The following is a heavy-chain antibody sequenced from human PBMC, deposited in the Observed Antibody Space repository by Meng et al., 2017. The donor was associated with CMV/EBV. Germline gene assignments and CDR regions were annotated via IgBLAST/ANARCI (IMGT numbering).Heavy chain of an antibody. J-gene: IGHJ5*02. Sequence: SGSDYWSRSRQPPGKGLEWNGNIYYSGSTNNNPSVKSRVTISVDTSKNQFSLKLSSVTAADTAVYYCARSVPCSSTSCYKGAGWFDPWGQGTLVTVSS. CDR1: SGSDY. CDR3: ARSVPCSSTSCYKGAGWFDP. CDR2: IYYSGST. V-gene: IGHV4-61*01. D-gene: IGHD2-2*02.